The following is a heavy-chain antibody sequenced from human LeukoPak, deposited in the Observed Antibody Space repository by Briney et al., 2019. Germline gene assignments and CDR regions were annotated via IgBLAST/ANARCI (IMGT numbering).Heavy chain of an antibody. J-gene: IGHJ6*03. V-gene: IGHV4-4*07. CDR3: ARGDCSSTICYSPMDV. CDR2: IYTSGST. Sequence: SETLSLTCTVSGGSIRSYYWSWIRQPAGKGLEWLGRIYTSGSTNYNPSLNSQVTMSIDTSKNQFSLKLRSVTAADTALYYCARGDCSSTICYSPMDVWGKGTTVTVSS. D-gene: IGHD2-2*01. CDR1: GGSIRSYY.